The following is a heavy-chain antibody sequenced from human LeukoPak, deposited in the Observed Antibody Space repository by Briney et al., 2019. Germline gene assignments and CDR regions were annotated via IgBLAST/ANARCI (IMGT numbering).Heavy chain of an antibody. V-gene: IGHV3-7*01. Sequence: PGGSLRLSCVVSGFTFSDYWMTWVRQAPGKGLEWLASIKQDGSEAYYVDSVKGRFTISRDNAKNSLYLQMNSLRAEVTAVYFWARVSNYIFDIWGQGTMVIVSS. CDR3: ARVSNYIFDI. D-gene: IGHD5-24*01. CDR1: GFTFSDYW. CDR2: IKQDGSEA. J-gene: IGHJ3*02.